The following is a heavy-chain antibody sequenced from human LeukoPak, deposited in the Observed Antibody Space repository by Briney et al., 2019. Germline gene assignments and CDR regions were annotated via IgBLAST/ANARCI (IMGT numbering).Heavy chain of an antibody. Sequence: ASVKVSCKASGYTFASYYMHWVRQAPGQGLEWMGWINPNTGGTNYAQKFQGRVTMTRDTSISTAYMELSRLRSDDTAVYYCARDLGYSSHPWGQGTLVTVSS. D-gene: IGHD6-19*01. CDR2: INPNTGGT. CDR1: GYTFASYY. V-gene: IGHV1-2*02. CDR3: ARDLGYSSHP. J-gene: IGHJ5*02.